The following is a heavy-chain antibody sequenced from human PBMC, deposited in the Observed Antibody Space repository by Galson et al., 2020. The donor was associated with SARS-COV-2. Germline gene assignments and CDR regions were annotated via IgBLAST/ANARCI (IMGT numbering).Heavy chain of an antibody. V-gene: IGHV1-69*13. J-gene: IGHJ5*02. CDR2: HIPIFGTT. CDR1: GGNFHTYT. Sequence: SVKVSCKASGGNFHTYTFNLVRQAPGQGLEWMGRHIPIFGTTNYAQNFQGRVTFTAYDSTSTVYMELSSLRSEDTAVYYCARGELSRFDPWGQGTLVTVSS. CDR3: ARGELSRFDP.